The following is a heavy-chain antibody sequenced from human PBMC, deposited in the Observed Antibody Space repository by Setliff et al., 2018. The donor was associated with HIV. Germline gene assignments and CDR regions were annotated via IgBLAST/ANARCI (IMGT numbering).Heavy chain of an antibody. CDR3: ARQSGYTRGWDIFGVVAGSFDI. Sequence: SETLSLTCAVYGESFSGYYWSWIRQPPGKGLEWIGEINHSGSTNYNPSLKSRVTMSVDTSKNQFSLKLNSVTAADTAVYYCARQSGYTRGWDIFGVVAGSFDIWGLGTMVTVSS. D-gene: IGHD3-3*01. CDR2: INHSGST. J-gene: IGHJ3*02. V-gene: IGHV4-34*01. CDR1: GESFSGYY.